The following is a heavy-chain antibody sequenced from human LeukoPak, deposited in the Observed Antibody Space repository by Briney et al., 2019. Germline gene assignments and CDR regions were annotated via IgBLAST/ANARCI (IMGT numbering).Heavy chain of an antibody. CDR2: INHSGST. D-gene: IGHD6-19*01. Sequence: SETLSLTCAVYGGSFSGYYWTWIRQPPGKGLEWIGEINHSGSTNYNPSLKRRVTISVGTSKNQFSLKLSSVTAADTAVYYCARGKGSGWTFDYWGQGTLVTVSS. CDR1: GGSFSGYY. J-gene: IGHJ4*02. CDR3: ARGKGSGWTFDY. V-gene: IGHV4-34*01.